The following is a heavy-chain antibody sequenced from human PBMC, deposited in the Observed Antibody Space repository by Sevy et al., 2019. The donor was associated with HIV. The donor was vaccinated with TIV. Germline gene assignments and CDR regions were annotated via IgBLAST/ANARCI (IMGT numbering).Heavy chain of an antibody. V-gene: IGHV3-49*03. CDR2: IRSKAYGGTT. Sequence: GGSLRLSCTASGFTFGDYAMSWFRQGPGKGLEWVGFIRSKAYGGTTEYAASVKGRFTISRDDSKSIAYLQMHSLKIEDTAVYYCTRDFSHYYDSNGYYEWWGQGTLVTVSS. J-gene: IGHJ4*02. CDR3: TRDFSHYYDSNGYYEW. D-gene: IGHD3-22*01. CDR1: GFTFGDYA.